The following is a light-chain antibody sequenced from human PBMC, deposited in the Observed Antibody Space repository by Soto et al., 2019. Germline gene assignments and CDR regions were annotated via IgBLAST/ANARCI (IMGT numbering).Light chain of an antibody. CDR1: QSLTNSR. CDR3: QHWSSSHRT. Sequence: EIGLTQSPGTLSLSPGERATLSCRASQSLTNSRLAWYQQKPGQAPKVLIYGGSNRATGIPDRFSGSGSGTDFTLTISRVEPEDFAVYYCQHWSSSHRTFGEGTQLEIK. J-gene: IGKJ2*01. V-gene: IGKV3-20*01. CDR2: GGS.